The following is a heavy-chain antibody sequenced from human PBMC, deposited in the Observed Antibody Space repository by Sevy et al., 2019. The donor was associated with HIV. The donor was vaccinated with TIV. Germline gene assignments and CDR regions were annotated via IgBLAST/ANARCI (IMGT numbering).Heavy chain of an antibody. CDR1: AFTFSHYA. Sequence: GGSLRLSCAASAFTFSHYAMHWVRLAPGKGLEWVAFIHFDGSDKDYADSVKGRFTISRDNSKNMLYLQMNSLRAEDTAVYYCAKNTAAAGTRGFHYWGQGTRVTVSS. D-gene: IGHD6-13*01. J-gene: IGHJ4*02. CDR2: IHFDGSDK. CDR3: AKNTAAAGTRGFHY. V-gene: IGHV3-30*02.